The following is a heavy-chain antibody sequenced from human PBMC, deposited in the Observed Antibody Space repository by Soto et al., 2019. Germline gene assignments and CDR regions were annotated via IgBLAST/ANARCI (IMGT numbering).Heavy chain of an antibody. CDR2: ISSSSSYI. J-gene: IGHJ4*02. D-gene: IGHD6-13*01. V-gene: IGHV3-21*01. Sequence: EVQLVESGGGLVKPGGSLRLSCAASGFTFSSYSMNWVRQAPGKGLEWVSSISSSSSYIYYADSVKGRFTISRDNAKNTLYLQMNSLRAEDTAVYYCARDLKRAAAAKLFDYWGQGTLVTVSS. CDR3: ARDLKRAAAAKLFDY. CDR1: GFTFSSYS.